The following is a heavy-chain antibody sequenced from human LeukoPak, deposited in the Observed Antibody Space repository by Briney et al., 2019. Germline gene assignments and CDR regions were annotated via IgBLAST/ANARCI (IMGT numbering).Heavy chain of an antibody. CDR2: INPNSGGT. Sequence: ASVKFSCKASGYTFTGYYMHWVRQAPGQELEWMGRINPNSGGTNYAQKFQGRVTMTRDTSISTAYMELSRLRSDDTAVYYCARSRYTAMVSFDYWGQGTLVTVSS. D-gene: IGHD5-18*01. V-gene: IGHV1-2*06. CDR3: ARSRYTAMVSFDY. J-gene: IGHJ4*02. CDR1: GYTFTGYY.